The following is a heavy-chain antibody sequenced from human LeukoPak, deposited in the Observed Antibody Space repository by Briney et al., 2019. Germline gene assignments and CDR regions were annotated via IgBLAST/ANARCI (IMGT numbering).Heavy chain of an antibody. CDR3: ARDIVVVPATFDP. J-gene: IGHJ5*02. D-gene: IGHD2-2*01. V-gene: IGHV4-39*07. CDR2: INHSGST. CDR1: GDSISSNTYY. Sequence: SETLSLTCTVSGDSISSNTYYRDWIRQPPGKGLEWIGEINHSGSTNYNPSLKSRVTISVDTSKNQFSLKLSSVTAADTAVYYCARDIVVVPATFDPWGQGTLVTVSS.